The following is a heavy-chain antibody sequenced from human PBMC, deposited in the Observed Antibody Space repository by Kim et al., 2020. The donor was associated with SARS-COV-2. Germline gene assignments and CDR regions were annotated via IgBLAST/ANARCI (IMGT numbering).Heavy chain of an antibody. CDR3: ARLEHYVAVAGTWWFDP. V-gene: IGHV5-51*01. Sequence: GESLKISCKGSGYSFTSYWIGWVRQMPGKGLEWIGIIYPGDSDSRYSPSFQGQVTISADKSISTAYLQWSSLKASDTAMYYCARLEHYVAVAGTWWFDPWGQGTLVTVSS. D-gene: IGHD6-19*01. CDR1: GYSFTSYW. CDR2: IYPGDSDS. J-gene: IGHJ5*02.